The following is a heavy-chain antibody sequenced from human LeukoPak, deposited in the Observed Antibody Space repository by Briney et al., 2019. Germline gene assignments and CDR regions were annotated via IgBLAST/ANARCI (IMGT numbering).Heavy chain of an antibody. CDR2: IIPIFGAA. CDR3: ARNPGDCSSTSCSTGYYYYYMDV. CDR1: GGTFSSYA. Sequence: SVKVSCNASGGTFSSYAISWVRQAPGQGLGWMGGIIPIFGAANSAQKFQGRGTITADESTSTAYMELSSLRSEDTAVYYCARNPGDCSSTSCSTGYYYYYMDVWGKGTTVTVSS. D-gene: IGHD2-2*01. V-gene: IGHV1-69*13. J-gene: IGHJ6*03.